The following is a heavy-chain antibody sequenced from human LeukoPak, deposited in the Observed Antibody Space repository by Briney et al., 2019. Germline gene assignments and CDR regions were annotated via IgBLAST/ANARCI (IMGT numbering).Heavy chain of an antibody. J-gene: IGHJ4*02. D-gene: IGHD3-22*01. Sequence: SETLSLTCAVYGGSFSGYYWSWIRQPPGKGLEWIGEINHSGSTNYNPSLKSRVTISVDTSKNQFSLKLSSVTAADTAVYYCARGDPYYYDSSGYYEDYWGQGTLVTVSS. V-gene: IGHV4-34*01. CDR1: GGSFSGYY. CDR3: ARGDPYYYDSSGYYEDY. CDR2: INHSGST.